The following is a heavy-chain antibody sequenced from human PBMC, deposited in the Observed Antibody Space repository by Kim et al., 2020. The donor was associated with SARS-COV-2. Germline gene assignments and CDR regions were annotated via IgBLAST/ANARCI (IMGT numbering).Heavy chain of an antibody. V-gene: IGHV3-23*01. Sequence: GGSLRLSCAASGFTFSSYAMSWVRQAPGKGLEWVSAISGSGGSTYYADSVKGRFTISRDNSKNTLYLQMNSLRAEDTAVYYCAKLSGILTVSLRDRESSPFDYWGQGTLVTVSS. J-gene: IGHJ4*02. D-gene: IGHD3-9*01. CDR2: ISGSGGST. CDR1: GFTFSSYA. CDR3: AKLSGILTVSLRDRESSPFDY.